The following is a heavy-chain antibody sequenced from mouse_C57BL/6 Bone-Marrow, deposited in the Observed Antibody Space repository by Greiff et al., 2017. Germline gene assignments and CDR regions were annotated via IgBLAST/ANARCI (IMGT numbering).Heavy chain of an antibody. CDR1: GYTFTGYW. J-gene: IGHJ4*01. V-gene: IGHV1-9*01. Sequence: QVQLQQSGAELMKPGASVKLSCKATGYTFTGYWIEWVKQRPGHGLAWIGEILPGGGCTNYNEKFKGKATFTADTSSNTAYLQLSSLTTEDSAIYYCSGADYYGCDAIDYWGQGTSVTVS. CDR3: SGADYYGCDAIDY. CDR2: ILPGGGCT. D-gene: IGHD1-1*01.